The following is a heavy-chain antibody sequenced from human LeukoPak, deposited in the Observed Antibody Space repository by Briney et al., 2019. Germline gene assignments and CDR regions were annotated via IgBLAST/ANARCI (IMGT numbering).Heavy chain of an antibody. Sequence: GASVTVSCKASGYTFTGYYMHWVRQAPGQGLEWMGWINPNSGGTNYAQKFQGRVTMTRDTSISTAYMELSRLRSDDTAVYYCARDITMIVVATGAFDIWGQGTMVTVSS. CDR3: ARDITMIVVATGAFDI. CDR2: INPNSGGT. V-gene: IGHV1-2*02. CDR1: GYTFTGYY. D-gene: IGHD3-22*01. J-gene: IGHJ3*02.